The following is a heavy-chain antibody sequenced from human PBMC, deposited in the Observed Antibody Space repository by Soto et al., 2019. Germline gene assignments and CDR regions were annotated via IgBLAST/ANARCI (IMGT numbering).Heavy chain of an antibody. CDR1: GFTFSSYA. V-gene: IGHV3-30-3*01. CDR2: ISYDGSNK. Sequence: QVQLVESGGGVVQPGRSLRLSCAASGFTFSSYAMHWVRQAPGKGLEWVAVISYDGSNKYYADSVKSRFTISRDNSKNTLYLQMNSLRAEDTAVYYCARGDEYYYYGMDVWGQGTTVTVSS. J-gene: IGHJ6*02. CDR3: ARGDEYYYYGMDV.